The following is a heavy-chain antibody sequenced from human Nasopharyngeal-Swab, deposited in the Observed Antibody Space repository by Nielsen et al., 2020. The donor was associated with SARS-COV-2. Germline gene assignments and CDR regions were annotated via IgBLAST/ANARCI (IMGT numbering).Heavy chain of an antibody. V-gene: IGHV3-9*01. CDR1: GFTFSSYG. D-gene: IGHD4-17*01. CDR3: ASLPSHDYGDYYGMDV. Sequence: SLKISCAASGFTFSSYGMHWVRQAPGKGLEWVSGISWNSGNIGYADSVKGRFTISRDNAKNSLYLQMNSLRAEDTALYYCASLPSHDYGDYYGMDVWGQGTTVTVSS. J-gene: IGHJ6*02. CDR2: ISWNSGNI.